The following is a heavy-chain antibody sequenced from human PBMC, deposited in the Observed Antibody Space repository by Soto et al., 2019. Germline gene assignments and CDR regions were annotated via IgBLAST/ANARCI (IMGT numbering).Heavy chain of an antibody. CDR1: EITFSAYA. Sequence: PGGSLRLACAASEITFSAYAMGWVRQTPGKGLEWVSGISANTLGTYYADSVKGRFTVSRDNSNNILYLQMNFLRAEDTALYYCAKSRGGTYLVDHRAQRTLVTGSS. V-gene: IGHV3-23*01. D-gene: IGHD1-26*01. CDR3: AKSRGGTYLVDH. CDR2: ISANTLGT. J-gene: IGHJ5*02.